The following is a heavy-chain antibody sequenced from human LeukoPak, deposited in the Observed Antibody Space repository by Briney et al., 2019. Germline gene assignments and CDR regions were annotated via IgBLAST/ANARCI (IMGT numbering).Heavy chain of an antibody. CDR3: AKDTAGSWYKDTVNWFDP. V-gene: IGHV3-23*01. CDR2: ISGSGGST. J-gene: IGHJ5*02. D-gene: IGHD6-13*01. Sequence: PGGSLRLSCAASGFTFSSYAMSWVRQAPGKGLEWVSAISGSGGSTYYADSVKGRFTISRDNSKNTLYLQMNSLRAEDTAVYYCAKDTAGSWYKDTVNWFDPWGQGTLVTVSS. CDR1: GFTFSSYA.